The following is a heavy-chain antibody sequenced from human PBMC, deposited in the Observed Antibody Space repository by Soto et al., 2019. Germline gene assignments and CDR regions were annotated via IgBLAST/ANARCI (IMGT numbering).Heavy chain of an antibody. Sequence: ASVRVSCKVSGYTLTELSMHWVRQAPGKGLEWMGGFDPEDGETIYAQKFQGRVTMTEDTSTDTAYMELSSLRSEDTAVYYCATDRFLTTNKVVDTAMVLDYWGQGTLVTVSS. CDR2: FDPEDGET. V-gene: IGHV1-24*01. CDR3: ATDRFLTTNKVVDTAMVLDY. J-gene: IGHJ4*02. D-gene: IGHD5-18*01. CDR1: GYTLTELS.